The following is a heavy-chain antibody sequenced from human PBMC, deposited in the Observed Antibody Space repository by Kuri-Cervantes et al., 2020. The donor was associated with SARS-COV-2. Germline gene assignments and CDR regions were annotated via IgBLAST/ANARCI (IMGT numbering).Heavy chain of an antibody. CDR3: ARGGPPYYYDSSGYRAYFQH. CDR1: GFTFSGHW. Sequence: GSLRLSCAASGFTFSGHWIHWVRQAPGKGLEWIGSIYYSGSTNYNPSLKSRVTISVDTSKNQFSLKLRSVTAADTAVYYCARGGPPYYYDSSGYRAYFQHWGQGALVTVSS. CDR2: IYYSGST. D-gene: IGHD3-22*01. J-gene: IGHJ1*01. V-gene: IGHV4-59*11.